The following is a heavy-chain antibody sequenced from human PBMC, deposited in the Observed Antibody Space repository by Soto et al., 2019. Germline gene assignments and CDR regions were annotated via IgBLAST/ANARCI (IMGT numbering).Heavy chain of an antibody. J-gene: IGHJ5*02. CDR2: ISFGSSFT. Sequence: PGGSLRLSCAASGFTFSDYYMTWLRQALGKGPECISYISFGSSFTNYADSVEGRFTISRDNAENTLYLQMNSLRVEDTAVYYCARGLSRRTLNDLDPWGQGVLVTVSS. CDR3: ARGLSRRTLNDLDP. CDR1: GFTFSDYY. V-gene: IGHV3-11*06.